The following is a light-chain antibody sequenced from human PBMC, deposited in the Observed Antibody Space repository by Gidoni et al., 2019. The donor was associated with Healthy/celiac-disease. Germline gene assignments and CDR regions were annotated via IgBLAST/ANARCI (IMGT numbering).Light chain of an antibody. CDR3: SSYTSSSIVV. Sequence: QSPLPPPASVSGSPGHSITISCTGTSSDVGGYNYVSWYQQHPGKAPKLMIYEVSNRPSGVSNRFSGSKSGNTASLTISGLQAEDEADYYCSSYTSSSIVVFGGGTKLTVL. CDR2: EVS. CDR1: SSDVGGYNY. J-gene: IGLJ2*01. V-gene: IGLV2-14*01.